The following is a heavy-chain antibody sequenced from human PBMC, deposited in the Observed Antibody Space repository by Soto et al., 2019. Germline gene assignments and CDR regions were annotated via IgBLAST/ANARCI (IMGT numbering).Heavy chain of an antibody. J-gene: IGHJ4*02. V-gene: IGHV1-18*01. Sequence: EASVKVSCKASGYTFTSYGISWVRQAPGQGLEWMGWISAYNGNTNYAQKLQGRVTMTTDTSTSTAYMELRSLRSDDTAVYYCAREDSVVVTAIGLDYWGQGTLVTVSS. CDR1: GYTFTSYG. CDR3: AREDSVVVTAIGLDY. D-gene: IGHD2-21*02. CDR2: ISAYNGNT.